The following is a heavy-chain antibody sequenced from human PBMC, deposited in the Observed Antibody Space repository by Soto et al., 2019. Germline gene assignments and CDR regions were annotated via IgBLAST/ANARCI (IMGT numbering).Heavy chain of an antibody. CDR2: INSDGSST. Sequence: GESLKISCAASGFTFSSYWMHWVRQAPGKGLVWVSRINSDGSSTSYADSVKGRFTISRDNAKNTLYLQMNSLRAEDTAVYYCAITKRFGELSYWGQGTLVTVSS. D-gene: IGHD3-10*01. V-gene: IGHV3-74*01. CDR3: AITKRFGELSY. CDR1: GFTFSSYW. J-gene: IGHJ4*02.